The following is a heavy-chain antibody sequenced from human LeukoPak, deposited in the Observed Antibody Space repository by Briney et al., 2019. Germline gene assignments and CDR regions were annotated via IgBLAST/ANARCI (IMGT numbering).Heavy chain of an antibody. Sequence: AGSLTCSASASAFTCSSYAMGWLRQAPGKGREGCSSISSSSSYIYYADSVKGRFTISRDNAKNSLYLQMNSLRAEDTALYYCVRDAPGYSYGYAYWGPGTRVTVSS. CDR2: ISSSSSYI. CDR1: AFTCSSYA. CDR3: VRDAPGYSYGYAY. V-gene: IGHV3-21*01. D-gene: IGHD5-18*01. J-gene: IGHJ4*02.